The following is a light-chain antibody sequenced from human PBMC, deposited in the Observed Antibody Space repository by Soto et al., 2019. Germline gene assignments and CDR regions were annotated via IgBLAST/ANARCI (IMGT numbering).Light chain of an antibody. J-gene: IGKJ1*01. CDR3: QQYGTSSSWT. Sequence: EVVLTQSPGTLSLSPGERATLSCRANQSVSSNYLAWYQQKPGQAPRLIIYGASNRATAIPDRFSGSGSGTDFTLTINRLEAEDFAVYYCQQYGTSSSWTFGQGTKVDIK. V-gene: IGKV3-20*01. CDR2: GAS. CDR1: QSVSSNY.